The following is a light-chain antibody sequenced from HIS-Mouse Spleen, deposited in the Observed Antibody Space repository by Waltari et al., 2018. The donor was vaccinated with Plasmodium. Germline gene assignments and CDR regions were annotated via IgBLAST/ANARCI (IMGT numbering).Light chain of an antibody. Sequence: EIVMTQSPATLSVSPGERPTLSCRASQSVSSNLAWYQQKPGQAPRLLIYGASTRATGIPARFSGSGYGTEFTLTISSLQSEDFAVYYCQQYNNWSFTFGPGTKVDIK. J-gene: IGKJ3*01. CDR3: QQYNNWSFT. CDR2: GAS. CDR1: QSVSSN. V-gene: IGKV3-15*01.